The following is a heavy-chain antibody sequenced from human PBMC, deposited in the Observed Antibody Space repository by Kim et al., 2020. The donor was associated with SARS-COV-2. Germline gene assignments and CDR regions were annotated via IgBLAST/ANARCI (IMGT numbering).Heavy chain of an antibody. V-gene: IGHV3-72*01. CDR1: GFTFSDHY. CDR2: IRNKRNSYTT. D-gene: IGHD5-12*01. J-gene: IGHJ4*02. CDR3: VRFTVWSDDYSGLYY. Sequence: GGSLRLSCAASGFTFSDHYMDWVRQAPGKGLEWVARIRNKRNSYTTEYAASVKGRFTISRDDSNNSLFLQMNSLKIEDTAVYYCVRFTVWSDDYSGLYYCGRGRLVTVSS.